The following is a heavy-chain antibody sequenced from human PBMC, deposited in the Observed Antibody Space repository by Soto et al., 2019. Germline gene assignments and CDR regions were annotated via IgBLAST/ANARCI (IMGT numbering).Heavy chain of an antibody. CDR3: ARDPRTLNYYDSSGYYRSDYYGMDV. D-gene: IGHD3-22*01. CDR2: VIPILGIA. J-gene: IGHJ6*02. Sequence: ASVKVSCKASGGTFSSYTISWVRQAPGHGLEWMGRVIPILGIANYAQKFQGRVTITADKSTSTAYMELSSLRSEDTAVYYCARDPRTLNYYDSSGYYRSDYYGMDVWGQGTTVTVSS. CDR1: GGTFSSYT. V-gene: IGHV1-69*04.